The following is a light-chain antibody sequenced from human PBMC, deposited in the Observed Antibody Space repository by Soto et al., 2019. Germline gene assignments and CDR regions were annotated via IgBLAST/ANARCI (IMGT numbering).Light chain of an antibody. J-gene: IGLJ3*02. Sequence: QSALTQPVSVSASPGQSITISCAGTSSDIGRFDYVSWYQHHPGNAPKLVISAVSRRSSGISDRFSGSKSVNTATLTISGLQAEDEADYYCASYTTSTTQVFGGGTKVTVL. CDR3: ASYTTSTTQV. CDR1: SSDIGRFDY. V-gene: IGLV2-14*01. CDR2: AVS.